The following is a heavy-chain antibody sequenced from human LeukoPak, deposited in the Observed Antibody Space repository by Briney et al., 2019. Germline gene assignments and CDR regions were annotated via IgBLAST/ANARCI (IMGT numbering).Heavy chain of an antibody. V-gene: IGHV3-7*01. Sequence: GGSLRLSCAASGFTFSSYWMSWVRQAPGKGLEWVANIKQDGSEKYYVDSVKGRFTISRDNAKNSLYLQMNSLRAEDTAVYYCARERGSGWTGDAFDIWGQGTMVTVSS. CDR3: ARERGSGWTGDAFDI. CDR1: GFTFSSYW. CDR2: IKQDGSEK. J-gene: IGHJ3*02. D-gene: IGHD6-19*01.